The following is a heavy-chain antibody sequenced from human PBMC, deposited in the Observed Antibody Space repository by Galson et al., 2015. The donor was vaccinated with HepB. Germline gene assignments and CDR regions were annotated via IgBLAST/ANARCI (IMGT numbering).Heavy chain of an antibody. CDR1: GFAFSTFA. CDR3: ARHAMEPTGYNSGWPTGGGY. Sequence: SLRLSCAASGFAFSTFAMGWVRQAPGKGLEWVSFISGSGTTIFYADSVKGRFTISRDNSKDTLYLQMNSLRASDTALYYCARHAMEPTGYNSGWPTGGGYWGQGTLVTVSS. D-gene: IGHD6-19*01. CDR2: ISGSGTTI. V-gene: IGHV3-23*01. J-gene: IGHJ4*02.